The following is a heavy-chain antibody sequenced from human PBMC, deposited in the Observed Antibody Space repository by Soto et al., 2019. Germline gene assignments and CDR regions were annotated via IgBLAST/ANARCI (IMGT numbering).Heavy chain of an antibody. D-gene: IGHD2-2*01. CDR1: GYTFTSYG. V-gene: IGHV1-18*01. Sequence: ASVKVSCKASGYTFTSYGISWVRQAPGQGLEWMGWISSYNGNTTYAQKLRGRVTVTTDTSTSTAYMELRSLRSDDTAVYYCARGGGRLGYCSTTSCSLNAFDIWGQGTTVTVS. CDR2: ISSYNGNT. CDR3: ARGGGRLGYCSTTSCSLNAFDI. J-gene: IGHJ3*02.